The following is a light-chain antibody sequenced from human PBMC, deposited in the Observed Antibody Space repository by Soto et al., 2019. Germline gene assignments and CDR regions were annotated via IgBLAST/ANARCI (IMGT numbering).Light chain of an antibody. CDR3: QRYNSDSPA. Sequence: DIQMTQSPSTLSASVGDRVTMTCRASQSISTWLAWYQQKPGKAPNLLIYDASSLKSGVPSRFSGSGSGTEFPFTISSLQPDDFATYYCQRYNSDSPAFGQGTKVEIK. CDR2: DAS. CDR1: QSISTW. V-gene: IGKV1-5*01. J-gene: IGKJ1*01.